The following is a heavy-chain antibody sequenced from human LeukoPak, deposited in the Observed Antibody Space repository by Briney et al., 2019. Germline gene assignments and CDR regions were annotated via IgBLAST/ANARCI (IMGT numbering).Heavy chain of an antibody. D-gene: IGHD3-10*01. V-gene: IGHV4-61*01. Sequence: SETLSLTCTVSGGSVSSGSYYWSWIRQPPGKGLEWIGYIYYSRSTNYNPSLKSRVTISVDTSKNQFSLKLSSVTAADTAVYYCARELLWFGEHYFDYWGQGTLVTVSS. CDR2: IYYSRST. J-gene: IGHJ4*02. CDR3: ARELLWFGEHYFDY. CDR1: GGSVSSGSYY.